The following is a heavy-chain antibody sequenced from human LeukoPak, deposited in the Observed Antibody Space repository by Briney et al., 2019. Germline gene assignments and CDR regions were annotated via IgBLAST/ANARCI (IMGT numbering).Heavy chain of an antibody. CDR1: GGSFSGYY. V-gene: IGHV4-34*01. D-gene: IGHD3-10*01. J-gene: IGHJ6*03. CDR2: INHSGST. CDR3: ARMGGHYGSGSYYLVAYYYYMDV. Sequence: PSETLSLTCAVYGGSFSGYYWSWIRQPPGKGLEWIGEINHSGSTNYNPSLKSRVTISVDTSKNQSSLKLSSVTAADTAVYYCARMGGHYGSGSYYLVAYYYYMDVWGKGTTVTVSS.